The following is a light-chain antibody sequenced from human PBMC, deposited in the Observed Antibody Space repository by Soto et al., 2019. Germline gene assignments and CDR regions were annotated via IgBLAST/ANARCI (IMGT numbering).Light chain of an antibody. CDR1: QRISNR. J-gene: IGKJ1*01. V-gene: IGKV1-5*03. CDR3: QQYNTYSWT. CDR2: KVS. Sequence: DIQMIQFPSTLSASVGDIVTITCRASQRISNRLAWFQQKSGEAPKLLIYKVSSLEIGVPSRFSCSGSGTDFTLNISSLQPDDLATYYCQQYNTYSWTFGQGTKVDIK.